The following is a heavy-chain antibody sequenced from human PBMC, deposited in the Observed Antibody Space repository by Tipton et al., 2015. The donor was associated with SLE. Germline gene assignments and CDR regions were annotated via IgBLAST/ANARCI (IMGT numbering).Heavy chain of an antibody. Sequence: LRLSCTVSGGSIGSSYHWGWIRRPPGKELEWIATIHYGGTTWYNPSLKSRVTISVDTSKNQFSLKLSSVTAADTAVYYCARGLGVVVAVAFDFWGHGSMVTVSS. J-gene: IGHJ3*01. CDR1: GGSIGSSYH. V-gene: IGHV4-39*07. CDR3: ARGLGVVVAVAFDF. CDR2: IHYGGTT. D-gene: IGHD2-15*01.